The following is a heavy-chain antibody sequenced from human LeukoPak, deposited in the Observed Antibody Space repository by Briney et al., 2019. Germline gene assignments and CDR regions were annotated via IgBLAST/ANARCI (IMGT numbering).Heavy chain of an antibody. D-gene: IGHD2-2*01. CDR3: ARTRGCSSTSCYEDY. CDR2: ISYDGSNK. J-gene: IGHJ4*02. Sequence: GRSLRLSCAASGFTFSSYAMHWVRQAPGKGLEWVAVISYDGSNKYYADSVKGRFTISRDNSKNTLYLQMNSLRAEDTAVYYCARTRGCSSTSCYEDYWGQGTLVTVSS. V-gene: IGHV3-30-3*01. CDR1: GFTFSSYA.